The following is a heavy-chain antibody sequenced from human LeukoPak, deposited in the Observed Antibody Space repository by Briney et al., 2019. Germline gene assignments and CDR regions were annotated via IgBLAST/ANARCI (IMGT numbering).Heavy chain of an antibody. Sequence: GRSLRVSCAASGFSFSSYGIHWVRQAPGKGLEWVAVIWHDGSNKYYADSVKGRFTISRDNSKNTLFLQMNSLRAEDTAVYFCARDYLVGANVEYYFDSWGQGTLVTVSS. CDR1: GFSFSSYG. V-gene: IGHV3-33*01. J-gene: IGHJ4*02. CDR2: IWHDGSNK. D-gene: IGHD1-26*01. CDR3: ARDYLVGANVEYYFDS.